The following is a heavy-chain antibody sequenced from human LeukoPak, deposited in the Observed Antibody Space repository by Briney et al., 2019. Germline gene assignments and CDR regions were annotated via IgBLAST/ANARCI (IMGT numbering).Heavy chain of an antibody. CDR1: GFTISRSS. Sequence: TGGSLRLSCAASGFTISRSSMHWVRQAPEKGLEFVSAISRSGGNTYYANSVKGRFTISRDTSKNTLYLQVGSLRAEDTAVYYCARGRGLGELAVASFDSWGQGILVTVSS. J-gene: IGHJ4*02. D-gene: IGHD6-19*01. CDR2: ISRSGGNT. V-gene: IGHV3-64*01. CDR3: ARGRGLGELAVASFDS.